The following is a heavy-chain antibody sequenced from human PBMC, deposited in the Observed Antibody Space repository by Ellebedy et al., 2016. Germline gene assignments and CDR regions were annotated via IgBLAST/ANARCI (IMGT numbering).Heavy chain of an antibody. J-gene: IGHJ4*02. D-gene: IGHD3-10*01. CDR3: ARGKGLQLWFIYYFDY. CDR2: IDGGSGKT. V-gene: IGHV1-3*01. CDR1: GYTFTGYP. Sequence: ASVKVSXKASGYTFTGYPIHWVRQVPGQGFEWMGWIDGGSGKTKYSEKFQGRVTITRDTSASRVYLDLSSLRPEDTAVYYCARGKGLQLWFIYYFDYWGQGTQVTVSS.